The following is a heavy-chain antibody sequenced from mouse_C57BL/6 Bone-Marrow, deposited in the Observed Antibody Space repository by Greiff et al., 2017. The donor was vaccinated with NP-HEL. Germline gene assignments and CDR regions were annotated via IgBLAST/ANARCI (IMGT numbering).Heavy chain of an antibody. D-gene: IGHD1-1*01. CDR1: GYSITSGYY. CDR2: ISYDGSN. J-gene: IGHJ2*01. V-gene: IGHV3-6*01. CDR3: ARGDYYGSSGDY. Sequence: EVQRVESGPGLVKPSQSLSLTCSVTGYSITSGYYWNWIRQFPGNKLEWMGYISYDGSNNYNPSLKNRISITRDTSKNQFFLKLNSVTTEDTATYYCARGDYYGSSGDYWGQGTTLTVSS.